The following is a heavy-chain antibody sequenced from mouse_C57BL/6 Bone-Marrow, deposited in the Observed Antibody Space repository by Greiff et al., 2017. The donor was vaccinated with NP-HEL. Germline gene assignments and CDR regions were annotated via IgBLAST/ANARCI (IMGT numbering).Heavy chain of an antibody. D-gene: IGHD4-1*01. CDR2: INPGSGGT. CDR1: GYAFTNYL. CDR3: ARDWSWYFDV. Sequence: QVQLQQSGAELVRPGTSVKVSCKASGYAFTNYLIEWVKQRPGQGLEWIGVINPGSGGTNYNEKFKGKATLTADKSSSTAYMQLSSLTSEDSAVYFCARDWSWYFDVWGTGTTVTVSS. J-gene: IGHJ1*03. V-gene: IGHV1-54*01.